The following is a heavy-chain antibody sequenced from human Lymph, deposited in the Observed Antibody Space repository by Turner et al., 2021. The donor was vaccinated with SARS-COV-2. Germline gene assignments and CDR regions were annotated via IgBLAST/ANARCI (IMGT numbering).Heavy chain of an antibody. CDR2: IYYSGNT. J-gene: IGHJ4*02. D-gene: IGHD3-22*01. CDR1: GGSIRSGGYY. V-gene: IGHV4-31*03. Sequence: QVQLQESGPGLVKPSQTLSLTCTVSGGSIRSGGYYWIWIRPHPGKGLEWIGYIYYSGNTYYNPSLKSRVNISVDTSKNQFSLKLSSVTAADTAVYYCARTYYYDSSGYYYQYYFDYWGQGTLVTVSS. CDR3: ARTYYYDSSGYYYQYYFDY.